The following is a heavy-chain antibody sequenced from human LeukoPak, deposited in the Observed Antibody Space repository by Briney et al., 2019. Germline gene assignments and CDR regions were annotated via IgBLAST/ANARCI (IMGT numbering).Heavy chain of an antibody. CDR1: GFTFSTYA. D-gene: IGHD5-24*01. CDR2: ISSSSDAI. CDR3: ARATRGGYDY. Sequence: GGSLRLSCAASGFTFSTYAMSWVRQAPGKGPEWVSYISSSSDAIYYADSVKGRFTMSRDNDKSSLYLQMNSLRAEDTAMYYCARATRGGYDYCGQGTLVTVSS. V-gene: IGHV3-48*04. J-gene: IGHJ4*02.